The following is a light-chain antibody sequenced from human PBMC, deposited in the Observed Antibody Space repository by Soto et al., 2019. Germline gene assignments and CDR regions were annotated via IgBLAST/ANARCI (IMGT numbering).Light chain of an antibody. CDR3: QQYGHSPPFT. V-gene: IGKV3-20*01. J-gene: IGKJ3*01. CDR1: QSVSRTY. CDR2: GES. Sequence: EIVLTQSPGTLSLSPGERATLSCRASQSVSRTYLAWYQQKPGQAPRLLIYGESGRAAGIPDRFSGSGSGTDSTLTISRLEPEDFAVYFCQQYGHSPPFTFGPGTKVDIK.